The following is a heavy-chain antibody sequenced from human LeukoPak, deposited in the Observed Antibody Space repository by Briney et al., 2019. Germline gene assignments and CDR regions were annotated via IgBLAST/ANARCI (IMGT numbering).Heavy chain of an antibody. CDR3: ARGGSSLYYFDY. Sequence: SETLSLTCTVSSGSISSYYWSWIRQPPGKGLEWIGYIYYSGSTNYNPSLKSRVTISVDTSKNQFSLKLSSVTAADTAVYYCARGGSSLYYFDYWGQGTLVTASS. CDR1: SGSISSYY. D-gene: IGHD6-6*01. J-gene: IGHJ4*02. CDR2: IYYSGST. V-gene: IGHV4-59*12.